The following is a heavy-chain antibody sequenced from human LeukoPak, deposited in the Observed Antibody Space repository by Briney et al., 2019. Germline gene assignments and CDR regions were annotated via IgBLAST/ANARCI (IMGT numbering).Heavy chain of an antibody. Sequence: GGSLRLSCAASGFTFSSYAMHWVRQAPGKGLEWVAVISYDGSNKYYADSVKGRFTISRDNSKNTLYLQMNSLRAEDTAVYYCARDHLYSSGWYWYYYYYMDVWGKGTTVTVSS. V-gene: IGHV3-30*04. CDR3: ARDHLYSSGWYWYYYYYMDV. D-gene: IGHD6-19*01. CDR2: ISYDGSNK. CDR1: GFTFSSYA. J-gene: IGHJ6*03.